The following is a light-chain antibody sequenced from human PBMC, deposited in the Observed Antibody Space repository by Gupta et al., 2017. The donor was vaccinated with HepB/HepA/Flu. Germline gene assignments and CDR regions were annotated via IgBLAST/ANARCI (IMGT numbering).Light chain of an antibody. CDR3: QQYKSSPWT. CDR2: KAS. J-gene: IGKJ1*01. V-gene: IGKV1-5*03. CDR1: QSISNW. Sequence: IQMTQSPSTLSASVGDRVTITCRASQSISNWLAWYQQIPGKAPKLLIYKASSLESGVPSRFSGSESGTEFTLTISSLQPDDFATYYCQQYKSSPWTFGQGTKVDIK.